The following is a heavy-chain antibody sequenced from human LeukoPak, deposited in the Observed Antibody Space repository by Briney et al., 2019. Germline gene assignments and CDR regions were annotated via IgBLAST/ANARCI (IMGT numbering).Heavy chain of an antibody. D-gene: IGHD2-15*01. CDR1: GGSISSYY. J-gene: IGHJ6*03. V-gene: IGHV4-4*07. CDR2: IYISGST. Sequence: SETLSLTCTVSGGSISSYYWSWIRPSAGKGLEWIGRIYISGSTNYNPSLKSRVTMSVDTSKNQFSLKLTSVTAADTAVYYCAREGVDATPSRDYYYYTDVWGKGTTVT. CDR3: AREGVDATPSRDYYYYTDV.